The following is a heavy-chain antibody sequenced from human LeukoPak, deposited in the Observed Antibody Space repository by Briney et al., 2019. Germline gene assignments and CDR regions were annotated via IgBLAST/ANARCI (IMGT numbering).Heavy chain of an antibody. V-gene: IGHV4-34*01. Sequence: GSLRLSCAASGFIFSNYGMSWIRQPPGKGLEWIGEINHSGSTNYNPSLKSRVTISVDTSKNQFSLKLSSVTAADTAVYYCARGRLKGQFRIMIIFDYWGQGTLVTVSS. D-gene: IGHD3-16*01. CDR1: GFIFSNYG. J-gene: IGHJ4*02. CDR3: ARGRLKGQFRIMIIFDY. CDR2: INHSGST.